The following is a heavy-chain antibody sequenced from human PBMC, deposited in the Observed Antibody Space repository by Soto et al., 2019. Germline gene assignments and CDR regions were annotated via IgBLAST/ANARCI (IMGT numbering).Heavy chain of an antibody. J-gene: IGHJ6*02. Sequence: QVQLVRSGAEVKKPGSSVKVSCKASGGTFSSYAISWVRQAPGQGLEWMGGIIPIFGTANYAQKFQGRVTITADKSTSTAYMELSSLRSEDTAVYYCARSEKSHCSSTSCYNYYYGMDVWGQGTTVTVSS. CDR1: GGTFSSYA. CDR3: ARSEKSHCSSTSCYNYYYGMDV. V-gene: IGHV1-69*06. D-gene: IGHD2-2*02. CDR2: IIPIFGTA.